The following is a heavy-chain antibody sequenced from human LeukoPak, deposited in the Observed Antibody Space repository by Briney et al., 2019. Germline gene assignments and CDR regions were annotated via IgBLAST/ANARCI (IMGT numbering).Heavy chain of an antibody. CDR3: AKGVWQWLVPGAFDI. J-gene: IGHJ3*02. Sequence: GGSLRLSCAASGFTFSSYAMSWVRQAPGRGLEWVSAISGSGGSTYYADSVKGRFTISRDNSKNTLYLQMNSLRAEDTAVYYCAKGVWQWLVPGAFDIWGQGTMVTVSS. V-gene: IGHV3-23*01. CDR1: GFTFSSYA. D-gene: IGHD6-19*01. CDR2: ISGSGGST.